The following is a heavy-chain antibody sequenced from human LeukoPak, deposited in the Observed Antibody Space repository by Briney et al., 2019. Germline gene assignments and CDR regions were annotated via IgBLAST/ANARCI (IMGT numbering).Heavy chain of an antibody. D-gene: IGHD2-8*01. V-gene: IGHV1-46*01. Sequence: ASVKVSCKSSGYTFTRHYLHWVRQAPGQGLEWMGMIYPGGGSTSYAQKFQGRVTMTRDMSTSTVYMELSSLRSEDTAVYYCARDNDFDYWGQGTLVTVSS. CDR3: ARDNDFDY. CDR2: IYPGGGST. CDR1: GYTFTRHY. J-gene: IGHJ4*02.